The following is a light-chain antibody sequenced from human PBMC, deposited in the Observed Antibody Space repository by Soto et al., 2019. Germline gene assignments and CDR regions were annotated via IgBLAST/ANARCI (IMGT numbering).Light chain of an antibody. CDR1: QSVRTK. V-gene: IGKV3-15*01. CDR3: QQYDTWPSIT. Sequence: EIVMTQSPATLSVSPGEGSTLSCSSSQSVRTKLAWYQQKAGQAPRLLIYGASTRASGVSDRFSGSGSGTEYTLTISRLQSEDFAVYYCQQYDTWPSITFGQGTRLEIK. CDR2: GAS. J-gene: IGKJ5*01.